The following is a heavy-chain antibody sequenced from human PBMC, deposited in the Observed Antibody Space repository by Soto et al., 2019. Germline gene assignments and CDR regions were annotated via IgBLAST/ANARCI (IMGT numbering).Heavy chain of an antibody. Sequence: GASVKVSCKASGYTFSSYGINWVRQAPGQGLEWLGWISPYDGNTKYAQILQGRVSMTTDTSTKTAYMEVRSLRSDDTAVYYCAKAISGYNAPLDHWGQGTRVTVSS. CDR1: GYTFSSYG. J-gene: IGHJ4*02. V-gene: IGHV1-18*01. CDR3: AKAISGYNAPLDH. CDR2: ISPYDGNT. D-gene: IGHD1-20*01.